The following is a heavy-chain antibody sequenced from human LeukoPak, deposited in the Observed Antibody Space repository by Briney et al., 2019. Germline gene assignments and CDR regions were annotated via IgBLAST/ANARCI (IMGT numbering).Heavy chain of an antibody. CDR1: GFTFSSYA. V-gene: IGHV3-23*01. CDR2: ISGSGGST. CDR3: AKVQRQLWDY. Sequence: PGGSLKLSCAASGFTFSSYAMSWVRQAPGKGLEWVPAISGSGGSTYYADSVKGRFTISRDNSKNTLYLQMNSLRAEDTAVYYCAKVQRQLWDYWGQGTLVTVSS. D-gene: IGHD6-13*01. J-gene: IGHJ4*02.